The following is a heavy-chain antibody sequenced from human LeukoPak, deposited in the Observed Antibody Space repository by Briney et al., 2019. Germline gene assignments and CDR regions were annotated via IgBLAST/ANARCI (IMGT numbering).Heavy chain of an antibody. CDR1: GYSISSGYY. V-gene: IGHV4-38-2*02. D-gene: IGHD6-6*01. Sequence: SETLSLTCTVSGYSISSGYYWGWIRQPPGKGLEWIGSIYHSGSTYYNPSLKSRDTISVDTSKNQFSLKLSSVTAADTAVYYCAKDHSGEDSSSPNWFDPWGQGTLVTVSS. CDR3: AKDHSGEDSSSPNWFDP. J-gene: IGHJ5*02. CDR2: IYHSGST.